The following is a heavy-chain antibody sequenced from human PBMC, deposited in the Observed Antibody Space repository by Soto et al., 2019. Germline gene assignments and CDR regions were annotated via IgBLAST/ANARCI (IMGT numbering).Heavy chain of an antibody. CDR1: GYTFTSYG. D-gene: IGHD3-22*01. CDR2: ISAYNGNT. J-gene: IGHJ5*02. V-gene: IGHV1-18*01. Sequence: ASVKVSCKASGYTFTSYGISWVRQAPGQGLEWMGWISAYNGNTNYAQKLQGRVTMTTDTSTITAYMELRSLRSDDTAVYYCASVYYYDSSGYSQNWFDPWGQGTMVTVSS. CDR3: ASVYYYDSSGYSQNWFDP.